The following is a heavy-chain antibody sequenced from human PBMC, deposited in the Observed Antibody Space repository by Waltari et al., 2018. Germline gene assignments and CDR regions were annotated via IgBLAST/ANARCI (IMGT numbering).Heavy chain of an antibody. CDR3: ARSPVAADYFDY. CDR1: GFTVSSNY. J-gene: IGHJ4*02. CDR2: SYGGGST. V-gene: IGHV3-53*01. Sequence: EVQLVESGGGLIQPGGSLRLSCAASGFTVSSNYMSWVRQAQGKGMEVVSVSYGGGSTYYADSVKGRLTISRDNYKHTLYLQMNSRRAEDTAVYYCARSPVAADYFDYWGQGTLVTVSS.